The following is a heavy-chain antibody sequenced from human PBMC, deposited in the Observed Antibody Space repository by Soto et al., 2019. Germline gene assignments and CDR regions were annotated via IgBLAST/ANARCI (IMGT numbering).Heavy chain of an antibody. CDR1: GGSISSSSYY. Sequence: SETLSLTCTVSGGSISSSSYYWGWIRQPPGKGLEWIGSIYYSGSTYYNPSLKSRVTISVDTSKNQFSLKLSSVTAADTAVYYCARLGYCSSTSCYIGYGYYYYMDVWGKGTTVTVS. CDR2: IYYSGST. D-gene: IGHD2-2*02. CDR3: ARLGYCSSTSCYIGYGYYYYMDV. V-gene: IGHV4-39*01. J-gene: IGHJ6*03.